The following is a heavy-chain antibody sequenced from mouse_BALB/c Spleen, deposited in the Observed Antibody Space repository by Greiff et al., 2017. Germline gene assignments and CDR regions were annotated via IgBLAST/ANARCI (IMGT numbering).Heavy chain of an antibody. CDR2: ISSGSSTI. CDR1: GFTFSSFG. CDR3: ARGEGKGYFDY. V-gene: IGHV5-17*02. D-gene: IGHD1-3*01. Sequence: EVKLMESGGGLVQPGGSRKLSCAASGFTFSSFGMHWVRQAPEKGLEWVAYISSGSSTIYYADTVKGRFPISRDNPKNTLFLQMTSLRSEDTAMYYCARGEGKGYFDYWGQGTTLTVSS. J-gene: IGHJ2*01.